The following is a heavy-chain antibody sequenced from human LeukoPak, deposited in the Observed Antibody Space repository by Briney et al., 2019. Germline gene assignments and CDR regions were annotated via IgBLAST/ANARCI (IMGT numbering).Heavy chain of an antibody. CDR1: GYTFNAYY. V-gene: IGHV1-2*02. Sequence: GASVKVSCKPSGYTFNAYYMHWVRQAPGHGLEWVGWIDPKTGNTRYAQKFQGRVTITRDTPIGTVYMELSSLKSDDTAVYYCASEAFCASGNCYLQRVASWGPGTLVTVSS. J-gene: IGHJ4*02. CDR2: IDPKTGNT. D-gene: IGHD3-22*01. CDR3: ASEAFCASGNCYLQRVAS.